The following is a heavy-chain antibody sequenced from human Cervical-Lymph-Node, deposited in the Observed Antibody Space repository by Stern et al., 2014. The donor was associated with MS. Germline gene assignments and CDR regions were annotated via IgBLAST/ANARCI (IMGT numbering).Heavy chain of an antibody. CDR1: GFTFDNYA. CDR3: AREITGGKCDGPSCFYYYYGMDV. Sequence: QVHLVESGGGVVQPGPSLRLSCVASGFTFDNYAMHWVRQAQGTGLERVGVIWNDGSNEYYSDSVKGRFTISRDNSKNTLHLQMKSLRAEDTAVYWCAREITGGKCDGPSCFYYYYGMDVWGQGTTVTVSS. V-gene: IGHV3-33*01. J-gene: IGHJ6*02. D-gene: IGHD2-15*01. CDR2: IWNDGSNE.